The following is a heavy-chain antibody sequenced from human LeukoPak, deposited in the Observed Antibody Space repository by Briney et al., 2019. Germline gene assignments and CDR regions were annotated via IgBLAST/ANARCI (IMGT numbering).Heavy chain of an antibody. J-gene: IGHJ4*02. CDR1: GVSISSSNW. Sequence: SETLSLTCAVSGVSISSSNWWSWVRQPPGKGLEWIGGIYHSGSTNYNPSLKSRVTISVDKSKNQFSLKLSSVTAADTAVYYCARDLLTMVRGVISYYFDYWGQGTLVTVSS. V-gene: IGHV4-4*02. CDR2: IYHSGST. CDR3: ARDLLTMVRGVISYYFDY. D-gene: IGHD3-10*01.